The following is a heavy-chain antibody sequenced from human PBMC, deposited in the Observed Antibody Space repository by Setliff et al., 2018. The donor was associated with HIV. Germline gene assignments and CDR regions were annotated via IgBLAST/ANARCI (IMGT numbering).Heavy chain of an antibody. J-gene: IGHJ4*02. CDR3: ARWVYNSAWSLDY. D-gene: IGHD6-19*01. Sequence: SETLSLTCTVSGGSIRSFFWSWIRQPPGKGLEWIGHIYTSGSTNYNPSLKSRLTISLDTSRNQFSLKLTSVTAADSATYYCARWVYNSAWSLDYWGQGTLVTVSS. V-gene: IGHV4-4*08. CDR2: IYTSGST. CDR1: GGSIRSFF.